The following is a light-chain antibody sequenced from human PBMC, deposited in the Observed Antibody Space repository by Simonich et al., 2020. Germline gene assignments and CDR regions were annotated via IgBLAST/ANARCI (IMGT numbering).Light chain of an antibody. Sequence: DIVMTQSPDSLAVSLGERATINCKSSQSVLYSSNNKTYLAWYQQKPGQPPTLLIYWASTRESGVPDRFSGSGSGTDFTLTISSLQAEDVAVYYCQQYYSTPITFGQGTRLEIK. J-gene: IGKJ5*01. CDR2: WAS. CDR1: QSVLYSSNNKTY. V-gene: IGKV4-1*01. CDR3: QQYYSTPIT.